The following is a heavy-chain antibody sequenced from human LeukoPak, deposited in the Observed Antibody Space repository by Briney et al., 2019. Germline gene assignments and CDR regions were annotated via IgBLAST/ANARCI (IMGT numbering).Heavy chain of an antibody. CDR3: AIRGLHRASDY. J-gene: IGHJ4*02. CDR1: GFILAGFA. CDR2: ISGSGIAT. Sequence: GGTVRLLCAASGFILAGFAMRCVPQARGKGLVGVSTISGSGIATNYADSVKGRFTVSRDNSKNTLYLQMDSLRAEDTAIYYCAIRGLHRASDYWGQGALVTVSS. D-gene: IGHD3-10*01. V-gene: IGHV3-23*01.